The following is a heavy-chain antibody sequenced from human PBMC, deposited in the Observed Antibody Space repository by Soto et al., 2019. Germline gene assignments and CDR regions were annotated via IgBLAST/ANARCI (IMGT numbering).Heavy chain of an antibody. V-gene: IGHV3-66*01. Sequence: PGGSLRLSCAASGFTVSSKYMSWVRQAPGKGLEWVSLIQNVGPTYYADSVKGRFTISRDTSENTVHLQMDSLRAEDTAVYYCARDDVFCDGGRCYGVPLAVSAQGPTVTVSS. J-gene: IGHJ6*02. CDR1: GFTVSSKY. CDR3: ARDDVFCDGGRCYGVPLAV. CDR2: IQNVGPT. D-gene: IGHD2-15*01.